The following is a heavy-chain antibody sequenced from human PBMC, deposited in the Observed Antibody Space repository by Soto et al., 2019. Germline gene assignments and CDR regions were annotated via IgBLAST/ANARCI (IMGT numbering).Heavy chain of an antibody. J-gene: IGHJ4*02. CDR2: LYTSDGST. D-gene: IGHD2-15*01. Sequence: QVQLQESGPGLVKPSETLSLTCTVSGGSITPYYWSWIRQPAGKGLEWIGRLYTSDGSTYYNPSLKSRVTMSVDTSNSQFFLRLTSVTAADTAVYYCARESSGGFSGVFANWGQGNLVTVSS. CDR1: GGSITPYY. V-gene: IGHV4-4*07. CDR3: ARESSGGFSGVFAN.